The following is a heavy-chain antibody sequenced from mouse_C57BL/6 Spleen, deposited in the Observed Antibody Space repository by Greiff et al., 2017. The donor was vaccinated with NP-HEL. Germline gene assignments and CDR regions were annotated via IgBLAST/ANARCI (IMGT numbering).Heavy chain of an antibody. D-gene: IGHD1-1*01. J-gene: IGHJ2*01. V-gene: IGHV1-82*01. CDR3: ARLNYYGSKGYFDY. CDR1: GYAFSSSW. CDR2: IYPGDGDT. Sequence: VQLQQSGPELVKPGASVKISCKASGYAFSSSWMNWVKQRPGKGLEWIGRIYPGDGDTNYNGKFKGKATLTADKSSSTAYMQLSSLTSEDSAVYFCARLNYYGSKGYFDYWGQGTTLTVSS.